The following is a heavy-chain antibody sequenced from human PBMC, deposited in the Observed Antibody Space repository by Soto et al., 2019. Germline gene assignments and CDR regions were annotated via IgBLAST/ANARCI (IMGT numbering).Heavy chain of an antibody. J-gene: IGHJ4*02. D-gene: IGHD5-12*01. Sequence: EVQLLESGGGLVQPGGSLRLSCAASGFTFSSYTMSWVRQAPGKGLEWVSAISGSGGSTYYADSVKGRFTITRDNSKNTLYLQMNSLRAEDTAVYYCAKEGGWLQFLSWFDYWGQGTLVTVSS. CDR1: GFTFSSYT. V-gene: IGHV3-23*01. CDR3: AKEGGWLQFLSWFDY. CDR2: ISGSGGST.